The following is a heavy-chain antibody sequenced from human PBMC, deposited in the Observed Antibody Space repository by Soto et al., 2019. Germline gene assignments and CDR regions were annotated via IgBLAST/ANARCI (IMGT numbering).Heavy chain of an antibody. Sequence: SRSLYSAASGCTFSGYGRNWVRHAHETGLEWVSSLSSSGSTIYYADSVKGRFTISRANAKNSLYLQMNSLRAEDTAVYYCAREMVAGTAFYYYYYGLDVWGQGNSVTVS. CDR1: GCTFSGYG. CDR2: LSSSGSTI. V-gene: IGHV3-48*03. D-gene: IGHD6-19*01. J-gene: IGHJ6*02. CDR3: AREMVAGTAFYYYYYGLDV.